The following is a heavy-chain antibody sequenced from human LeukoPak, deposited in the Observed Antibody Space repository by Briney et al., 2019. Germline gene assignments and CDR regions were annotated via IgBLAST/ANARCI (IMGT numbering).Heavy chain of an antibody. CDR3: VKDSDIVVAIGAS. CDR1: GFTFSSYT. V-gene: IGHV3-48*01. D-gene: IGHD2-15*01. Sequence: GGSLRLSCAASGFTFSSYTMNWVRQPPGKGLEWVSNIGTSSTTIYYADSVKGRFTISRDNAKNMLYLQMNNLRADDTAVYYCVKDSDIVVAIGASWGQGSLVTVSS. J-gene: IGHJ4*02. CDR2: IGTSSTTI.